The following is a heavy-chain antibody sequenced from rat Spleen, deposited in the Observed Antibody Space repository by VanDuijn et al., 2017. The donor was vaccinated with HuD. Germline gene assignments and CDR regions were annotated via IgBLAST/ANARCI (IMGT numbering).Heavy chain of an antibody. Sequence: EVQLVESGGGPVQPGRSLKLSCVASGFTFNDYWMTWIRQAPTKGLEWVASISPSGGSTYYRDSVKGRFTISRDNAKSTLYLQMDSLRSEDTATYYCATPTPGIPFAYWGQGTLVTVSS. CDR3: ATPTPGIPFAY. CDR1: GFTFNDYW. J-gene: IGHJ3*01. D-gene: IGHD1-4*01. CDR2: ISPSGGST. V-gene: IGHV5-19*01.